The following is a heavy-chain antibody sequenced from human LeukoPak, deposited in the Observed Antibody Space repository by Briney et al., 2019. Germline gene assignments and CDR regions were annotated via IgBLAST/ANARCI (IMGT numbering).Heavy chain of an antibody. CDR3: ARHTPLGL. Sequence: GGSLRLSCAASGFTFSSYTMHWVRQAPGKGLEWVAVISYDGSNKYYADSVKGRFTISRDNSKNTLYLQMNSLRAEDTAVYYCARHTPLGLWGQETLVTVSS. CDR2: ISYDGSNK. CDR1: GFTFSSYT. J-gene: IGHJ4*02. D-gene: IGHD2-2*02. V-gene: IGHV3-30-3*01.